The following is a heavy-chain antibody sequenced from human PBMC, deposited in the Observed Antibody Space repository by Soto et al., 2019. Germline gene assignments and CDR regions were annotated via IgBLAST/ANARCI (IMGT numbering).Heavy chain of an antibody. D-gene: IGHD6-6*01. V-gene: IGHV1-69*13. CDR3: ATPSIAARPSGMDV. CDR2: IIPIFGTA. CDR1: GDTFSSYA. Sequence: GASVKVPCKASGDTFSSYAISWVRQAPGQGLEWMGGIIPIFGTANYAQKFQGRVTITADESTSTAYMELSSLRSEDTAVYYCATPSIAARPSGMDVWGQGTTVTVSS. J-gene: IGHJ6*02.